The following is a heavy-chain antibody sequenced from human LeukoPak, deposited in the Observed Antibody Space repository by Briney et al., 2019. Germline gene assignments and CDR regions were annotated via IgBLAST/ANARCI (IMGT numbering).Heavy chain of an antibody. V-gene: IGHV3-33*01. CDR1: GFTLSIYG. J-gene: IGHJ4*02. D-gene: IGHD3-10*01. CDR3: AREGSTREGDY. Sequence: GNSLRLSCAVSGFTLSIYGMLGVRQPPAKAVEGVGVIWYDGSNKYYAASVKGRFTISRDNSKNTLSLQMNSLRAEDTAVYYCAREGSTREGDYWGQGTLVTVSS. CDR2: IWYDGSNK.